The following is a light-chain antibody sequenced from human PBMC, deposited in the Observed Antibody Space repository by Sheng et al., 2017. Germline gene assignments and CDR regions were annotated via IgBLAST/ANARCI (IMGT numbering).Light chain of an antibody. V-gene: IGKV1-5*01. CDR2: DAS. CDR1: QSISSW. Sequence: DIQMTQSPSTLSASVGDRVTITCRASQSISSWLAWYQQKPGKAPKLLIYDASNLETGVPSRFSGSGSGTDFTFTISSLQPEDFATYYCQHYHSYLWTFGQGTKVEIK. CDR3: QHYHSYLWT. J-gene: IGKJ1*01.